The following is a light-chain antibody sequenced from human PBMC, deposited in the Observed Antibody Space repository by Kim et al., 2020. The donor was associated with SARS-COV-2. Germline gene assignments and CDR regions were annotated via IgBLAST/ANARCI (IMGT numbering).Light chain of an antibody. CDR3: QQYGTSPRT. CDR1: QSVSSSH. J-gene: IGKJ1*01. CDR2: GAS. V-gene: IGKV3-20*01. Sequence: SPGERATLSCRASQSVSSSHLAWYQQKPGQAPRLLICGASSRATGIPDRFSGSGSGTDFTLTISRLEPEDFAVYYCQQYGTSPRTFGQGTKVDIK.